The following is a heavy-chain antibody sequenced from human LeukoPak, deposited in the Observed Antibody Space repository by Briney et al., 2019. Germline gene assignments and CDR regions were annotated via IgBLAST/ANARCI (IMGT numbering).Heavy chain of an antibody. CDR1: GFTFSSYW. J-gene: IGHJ4*02. Sequence: PGGSLRLSCAASGFTFSSYWMSWVRQAPGKGLEWVANTKQDGSEKYYVDSVKGRFTISRDNAKNSLYLQMNSLRAEDTALYYCAKGLYSNYDPPFDYWGQGTLVTVSS. V-gene: IGHV3-7*03. CDR2: TKQDGSEK. D-gene: IGHD4-11*01. CDR3: AKGLYSNYDPPFDY.